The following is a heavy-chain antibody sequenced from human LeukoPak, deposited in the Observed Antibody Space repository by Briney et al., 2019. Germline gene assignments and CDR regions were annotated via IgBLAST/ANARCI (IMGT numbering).Heavy chain of an antibody. D-gene: IGHD3-3*01. CDR2: IYTSGST. J-gene: IGHJ5*02. CDR3: ARGFLEWSSSTPYNWFDP. CDR1: GGSISSYY. V-gene: IGHV4-4*07. Sequence: SETLSLTCTVSGGSISSYYWSWIRQPAGKGLEWIGRIYTSGSTNYNPSLKSRVTLSVDTSKNQFSLKLSSVTAADTAVYYCARGFLEWSSSTPYNWFDPWGQGTLVTVSS.